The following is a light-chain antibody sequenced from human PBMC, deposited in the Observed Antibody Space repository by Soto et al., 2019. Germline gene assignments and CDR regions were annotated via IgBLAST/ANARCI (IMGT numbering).Light chain of an antibody. CDR1: QSVSSTY. CDR3: QQDGRSPRT. CDR2: GAS. J-gene: IGKJ1*01. V-gene: IGKV3-20*01. Sequence: EIVLTQSPGTLSSSPGERATLSCRASQSVSSTYLAWYQQKPGQAPRLLIYGASSRATGIPDRFSGSGSGTDVTFTISRLEPEDFAVYYCQQDGRSPRTLGQGTRVDIK.